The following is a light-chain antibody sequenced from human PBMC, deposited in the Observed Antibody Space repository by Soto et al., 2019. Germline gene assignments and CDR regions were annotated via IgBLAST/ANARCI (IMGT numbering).Light chain of an antibody. CDR2: KAS. CDR3: QQYNSYPPLT. J-gene: IGKJ1*01. CDR1: QSISSW. V-gene: IGKV1-5*03. Sequence: DIHMTQSPSTLSASVGDRVTITCRASQSISSWLAWYQQKPGKAPKLLIYKASSLESGVPSRFSGSGSGTEFTLTISSLQPDDFATYYCQQYNSYPPLTFGQGTKVDIK.